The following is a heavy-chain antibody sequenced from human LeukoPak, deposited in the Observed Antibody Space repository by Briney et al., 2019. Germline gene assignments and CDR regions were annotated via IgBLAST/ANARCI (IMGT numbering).Heavy chain of an antibody. CDR1: GFTVSSNY. D-gene: IGHD1-1*01. J-gene: IGHJ5*02. Sequence: GGSLRLSSAASGFTVSSNYMSWVRQAPGKGLEWVSVIYSGGSTYYADSVKGRFTISRDSSKNTLYLQMNSLRAEDTAVYYCARRERFRGFDPWGQGTLVTVSS. CDR3: ARRERFRGFDP. V-gene: IGHV3-66*01. CDR2: IYSGGST.